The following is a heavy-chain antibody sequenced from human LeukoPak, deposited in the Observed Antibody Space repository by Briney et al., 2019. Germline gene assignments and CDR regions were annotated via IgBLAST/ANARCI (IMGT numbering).Heavy chain of an antibody. CDR3: ARWSYYYDSSGFYYFDY. V-gene: IGHV7-4-1*02. J-gene: IGHJ4*02. CDR2: INTNTGNP. Sequence: ASVKVSCKASGYTFTSYAMNWVRQAPGQGLEWMGWINTNTGNPTYAQGFTGRFVFSLDTSVSTAYLQISSLKAEDTAVYYCARWSYYYDSSGFYYFDYWGQGTLVTVSS. CDR1: GYTFTSYA. D-gene: IGHD3-22*01.